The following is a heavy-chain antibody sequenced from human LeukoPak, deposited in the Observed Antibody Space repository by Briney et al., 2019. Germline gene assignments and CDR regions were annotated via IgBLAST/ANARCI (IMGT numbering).Heavy chain of an antibody. D-gene: IGHD2-15*01. J-gene: IGHJ4*02. Sequence: GGSLRLSCAASGITFRSYGIHWVRQAPGKGLEWVAFIWYDGSNKYYADSVKGRFTISRDNSRNTRFLQMNSLRAEDTAVYYCATDRATQYFDYWGQGTLVSVSS. V-gene: IGHV3-30*02. CDR2: IWYDGSNK. CDR1: GITFRSYG. CDR3: ATDRATQYFDY.